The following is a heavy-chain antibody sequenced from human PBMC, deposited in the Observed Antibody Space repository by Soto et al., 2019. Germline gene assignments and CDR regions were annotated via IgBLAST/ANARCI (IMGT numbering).Heavy chain of an antibody. J-gene: IGHJ5*02. CDR1: GVSISSSSYY. D-gene: IGHD6-19*01. CDR2: IYYSGST. V-gene: IGHV4-39*01. Sequence: PSETLSLTCTVSGVSISSSSYYWGWIRQPPGKGLEWIGSIYYSGSTYYNPSLKSRVTISVDTSKNQFSLKLSSVTAADTAVYYCARTRAVWFDPWGQGTLVTVSS. CDR3: ARTRAVWFDP.